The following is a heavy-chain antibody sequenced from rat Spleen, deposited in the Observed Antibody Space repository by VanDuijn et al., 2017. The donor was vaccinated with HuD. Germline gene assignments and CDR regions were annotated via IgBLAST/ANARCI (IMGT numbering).Heavy chain of an antibody. CDR1: GFTFSNFG. J-gene: IGHJ4*01. Sequence: EVQVVESGGGLVQPGRSMKLSCAASGFTFSNFGMDWVRQAPRKGLEWVAYITYDGGSTYYRDSVKGRFTISRDNAKSTLYLQMDSLRSEDTATYYCTRCWDAWGQGASVTVSS. CDR3: TRCWDA. CDR2: ITYDGGST. V-gene: IGHV5-25*01.